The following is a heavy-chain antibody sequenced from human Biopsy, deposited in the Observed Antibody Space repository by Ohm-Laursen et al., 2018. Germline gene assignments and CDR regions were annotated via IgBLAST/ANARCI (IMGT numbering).Heavy chain of an antibody. CDR2: NIPILGAG. Sequence: SVKVSCKAPGGTFSNYGVNWVRQAPGQGLEWLGGNIPILGAGNYAQKFQDRVTVAADTSTSTATMELRSLRSDDTAVYYCATKLTGYFHHWSQGTLVIVSS. V-gene: IGHV1-69*06. CDR1: GGTFSNYG. CDR3: ATKLTGYFHH. J-gene: IGHJ1*01. D-gene: IGHD3-9*01.